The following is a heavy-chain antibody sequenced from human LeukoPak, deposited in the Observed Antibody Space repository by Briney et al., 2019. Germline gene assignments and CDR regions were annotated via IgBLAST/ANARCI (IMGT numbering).Heavy chain of an antibody. CDR1: GFTFSSYE. J-gene: IGHJ4*02. CDR3: ARDSYYDSSGYWYY. D-gene: IGHD3-22*01. V-gene: IGHV3-48*03. CDR2: ISSSGSTI. Sequence: GGSLRLSCAASGFTFSSYEMNWVRQAPGKGLEWVSYISSSGSTIYYADSVKGRFTISRDNAKNSLYLQMNSLRAEDTAVYYCARDSYYDSSGYWYYWGQGTLVTVSS.